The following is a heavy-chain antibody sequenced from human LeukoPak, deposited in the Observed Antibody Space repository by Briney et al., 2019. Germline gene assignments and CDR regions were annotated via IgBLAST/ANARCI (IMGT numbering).Heavy chain of an antibody. CDR2: ISFDGDNE. D-gene: IGHD5/OR15-5a*01. J-gene: IGHJ1*01. CDR3: AREPSGNFGQLVSSAEYFQH. V-gene: IGHV3-30-3*01. Sequence: PGGSLRLSCATSGFTFSNYAIHWVRQASGKGLEWVADISFDGDNEYYADSVRGRFMIARDNSKNTVYLQMNSLTIEDTAVYYCAREPSGNFGQLVSSAEYFQHWGQGTRVTVSS. CDR1: GFTFSNYA.